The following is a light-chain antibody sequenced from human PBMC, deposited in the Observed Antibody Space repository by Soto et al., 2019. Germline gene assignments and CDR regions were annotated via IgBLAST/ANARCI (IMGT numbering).Light chain of an antibody. Sequence: DIQMTQSPSTLSASVGDRVTITCRASQTISSWLAWNQQKPGKAPKLLIYKASTLKSGVTSRFSGSGSGTEFPISISSLQPEDFATDYCQQYKSYSEAFGQWTKVE. CDR2: KAS. CDR1: QTISSW. J-gene: IGKJ1*01. V-gene: IGKV1-5*03. CDR3: QQYKSYSEA.